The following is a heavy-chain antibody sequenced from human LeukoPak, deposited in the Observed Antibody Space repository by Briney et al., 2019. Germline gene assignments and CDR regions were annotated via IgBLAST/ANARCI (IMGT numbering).Heavy chain of an antibody. Sequence: SETLSLTCTVSGYSIRSGFYWGWIRQPPGKGLEWIGNIYHSGITYYTPSLKSRVTISVDTAKNKFFLRLGSVTAADTAVYYCARIVQITGTIPHWGQGTLVTVSS. V-gene: IGHV4-38-2*02. CDR2: IYHSGIT. CDR1: GYSIRSGFY. CDR3: ARIVQITGTIPH. D-gene: IGHD1-1*01. J-gene: IGHJ4*02.